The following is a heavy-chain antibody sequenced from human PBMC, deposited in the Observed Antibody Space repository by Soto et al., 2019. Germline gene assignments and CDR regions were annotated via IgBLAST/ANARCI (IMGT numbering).Heavy chain of an antibody. J-gene: IGHJ6*02. CDR1: GFTFSGSA. CDR2: IRSKANSYAT. D-gene: IGHD4-17*01. Sequence: GGSLRLSCAASGFTFSGSAMHWVRQASGKGLEWVGRIRSKANSYATAYAASVKGRFTISRDDSKNTAYLQMNSLKTEDTAVYYCXRRTVFEDYYYYYGMDVWGQGTTVTVSS. CDR3: XRRTVFEDYYYYYGMDV. V-gene: IGHV3-73*01.